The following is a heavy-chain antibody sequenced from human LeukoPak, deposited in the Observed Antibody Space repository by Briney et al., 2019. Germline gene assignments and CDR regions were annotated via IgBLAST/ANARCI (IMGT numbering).Heavy chain of an antibody. J-gene: IGHJ4*02. D-gene: IGHD3-22*01. CDR1: GFTFGSYS. CDR3: ARPRSSGYYWYFDY. V-gene: IGHV3-48*01. CDR2: ISSSSSTI. Sequence: GGSVRLSCAASGFTFGSYSMNWVRQAPGKGLEWVSYISSSSSTIYYADSVKGRFTISRDNAKNSLYLQMNSLRAEDTAVYYCARPRSSGYYWYFDYRGQGTLVTVSS.